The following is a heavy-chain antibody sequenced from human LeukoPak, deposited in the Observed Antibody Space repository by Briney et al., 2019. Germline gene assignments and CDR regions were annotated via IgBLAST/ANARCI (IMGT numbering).Heavy chain of an antibody. V-gene: IGHV4-59*01. J-gene: IGHJ4*02. CDR2: LHESGST. Sequence: ASETLSLTCTVSGGSITGSFWGWFRQSPGKGLEWIGFLHESGSTIYNASLKGRASISADTSRSQFSLRLTSVTAADTAVYFCTTGGGWLTDYWGRGTLVTVSS. D-gene: IGHD5-24*01. CDR1: GGSITGSF. CDR3: TTGGGWLTDY.